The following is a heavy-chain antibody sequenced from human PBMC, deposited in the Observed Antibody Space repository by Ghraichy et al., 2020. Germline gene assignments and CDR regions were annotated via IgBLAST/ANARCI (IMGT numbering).Heavy chain of an antibody. D-gene: IGHD3-22*01. J-gene: IGHJ5*02. CDR2: IYTSGST. CDR1: GGSISSYY. CDR3: ARHDVTYYYDSSGYYRPGEINWFDP. V-gene: IGHV4-4*07. Sequence: SETLSLTCTVSGGSISSYYWSWIRQPAGKGLEWIGRIYTSGSTNYNPSLKSRVTMSVDTSKNQFSLKLSSVTAADTAVYYCARHDVTYYYDSSGYYRPGEINWFDPWGQGTLVTVSS.